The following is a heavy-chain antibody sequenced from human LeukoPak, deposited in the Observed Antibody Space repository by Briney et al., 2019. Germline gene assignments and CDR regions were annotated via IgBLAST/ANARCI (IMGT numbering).Heavy chain of an antibody. Sequence: GASVKVSCKASGGTFSSYAISWVRQAPGQGLEWMGGIIPIFGTANYAQKFQGRVTITADESTSTAYMELSSLRSEDMAVYYCARGLGYCSGGSCYWYYYYGMDVWGQGTTVTVSS. D-gene: IGHD2-15*01. CDR3: ARGLGYCSGGSCYWYYYYGMDV. V-gene: IGHV1-69*13. CDR2: IIPIFGTA. J-gene: IGHJ6*02. CDR1: GGTFSSYA.